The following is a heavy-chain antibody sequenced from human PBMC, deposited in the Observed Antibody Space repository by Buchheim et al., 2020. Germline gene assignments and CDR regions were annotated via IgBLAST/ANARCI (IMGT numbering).Heavy chain of an antibody. CDR2: ISGSGGST. J-gene: IGHJ3*02. D-gene: IGHD3-9*01. CDR3: AKDSGGRHYDILTGYSRSGAFDI. V-gene: IGHV3-23*01. Sequence: VQLLESGGGLVQPGGSLRLSCAASGFTFSSYDMSWVRQAPGKGLEWVSVISGSGGSTYYADSVKGRFTTSRANSKNTLYLQMNSLRAEDTAVYYCAKDSGGRHYDILTGYSRSGAFDIWGQGT. CDR1: GFTFSSYD.